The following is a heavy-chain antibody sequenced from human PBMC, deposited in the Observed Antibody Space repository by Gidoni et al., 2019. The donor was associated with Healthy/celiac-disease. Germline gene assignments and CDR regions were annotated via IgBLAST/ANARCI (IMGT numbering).Heavy chain of an antibody. CDR3: ARSTGIAAAGTDY. CDR2: IYYSGST. D-gene: IGHD6-13*01. V-gene: IGHV4-39*01. Sequence: QLQLQESGTGLVTPSETLPLTCTVSGGSISSSSYYGGWIGHPQGKGLGWCGMIYYSGSTYYSPSLKSRVTISVDTSKNQFSLKLSSVTAADTALYYCARSTGIAAAGTDYWGQGTLVTVSS. J-gene: IGHJ4*02. CDR1: GGSISSSSYY.